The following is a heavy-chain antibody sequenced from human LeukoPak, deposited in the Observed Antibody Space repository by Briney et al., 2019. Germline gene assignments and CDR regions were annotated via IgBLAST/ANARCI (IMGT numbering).Heavy chain of an antibody. CDR1: GFTFSNYG. D-gene: IGHD1-26*01. CDR3: AKGRVGANGYYYYGMDV. CDR2: TSYDGSNK. V-gene: IGHV3-30*18. J-gene: IGHJ6*02. Sequence: GGSLRLSCITSGFTFSNYGFHWVRQAPGKGLEWVAVTSYDGSNKYYAGSVKGRFTISRDNSKNTLYLQMNSLRTEDTAVYYCAKGRVGANGYYYYGMDVWGQGTTVTVSS.